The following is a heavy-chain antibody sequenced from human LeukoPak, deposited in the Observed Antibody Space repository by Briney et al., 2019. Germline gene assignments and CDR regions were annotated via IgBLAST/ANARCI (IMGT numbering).Heavy chain of an antibody. CDR3: ARDGSGWSKYFQH. D-gene: IGHD6-19*01. V-gene: IGHV1-69*04. CDR2: IIPILGIA. Sequence: SVKVSCKASGGTFSSYAISWVRQAPGQGLEWMGRIIPILGIANYAQKFQGRVTITADKSTSTAYMELSSLRSEDTAVYYCARDGSGWSKYFQHWGQGTLVTVSS. J-gene: IGHJ1*01. CDR1: GGTFSSYA.